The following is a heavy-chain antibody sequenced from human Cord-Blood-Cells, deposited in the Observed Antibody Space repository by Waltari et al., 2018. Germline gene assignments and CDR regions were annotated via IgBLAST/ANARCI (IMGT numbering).Heavy chain of an antibody. CDR1: GGPISRHY. Sequence: QVQLQESGPGLVKPSETLSLTCTVSGGPISRHYCSWIRQPPGKGLEWIGYIYYSGSTNYNPSLKSRVTISVDTSKNQFSLKLSSVTAADTAVYYCARDRGSGSYDYWGQGTLVTVSS. D-gene: IGHD3-10*01. CDR2: IYYSGST. J-gene: IGHJ4*02. CDR3: ARDRGSGSYDY. V-gene: IGHV4-59*11.